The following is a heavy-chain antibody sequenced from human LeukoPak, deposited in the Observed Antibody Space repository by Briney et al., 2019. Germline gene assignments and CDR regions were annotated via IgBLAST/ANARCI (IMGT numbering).Heavy chain of an antibody. CDR1: GFTFSNYN. V-gene: IGHV3-48*01. J-gene: IGHJ4*02. CDR2: ISSSSSTI. D-gene: IGHD3-3*01. Sequence: GGSLRLSCAASGFTFSNYNMNWVRQAPGKGLEWVSYISSSSSTIYYADSVKGRFTISRDNAKNSMYLQMNSLRAEDTAVYYCARDRGGADDFWSGYYTGYFDYWGQGTLVTVSS. CDR3: ARDRGGADDFWSGYYTGYFDY.